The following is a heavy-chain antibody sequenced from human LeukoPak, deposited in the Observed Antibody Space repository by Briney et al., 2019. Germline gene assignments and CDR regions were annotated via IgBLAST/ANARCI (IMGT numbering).Heavy chain of an antibody. J-gene: IGHJ5*02. Sequence: HAGGSLRLSCAASGFTFSSYDMHWVRQAPGKGLEWVALISSVGSNKYYADSGKGRVTISRDNSKNTLYLQMNSLRTEDTAVYYCTKGPQRGLLFIRATRGRWFDPWGQGTLVTVSS. CDR1: GFTFSSYD. CDR3: TKGPQRGLLFIRATRGRWFDP. CDR2: ISSVGSNK. D-gene: IGHD2-21*02. V-gene: IGHV3-30*18.